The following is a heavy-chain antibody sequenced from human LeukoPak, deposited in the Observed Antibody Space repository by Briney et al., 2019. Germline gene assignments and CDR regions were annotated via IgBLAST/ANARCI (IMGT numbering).Heavy chain of an antibody. CDR2: IHYSGYT. CDR1: GGSINGYY. V-gene: IGHV4-59*08. Sequence: PSETLSLTCTVSGGSINGYYWSWVRLPPGEGLEWIGYIHYSGYTNYNPSLKSRLTISVDTSKNQFSLRLTSVTAADTAVYYCARSANWGSSFDYWGQGTLVTVSS. CDR3: ARSANWGSSFDY. D-gene: IGHD7-27*01. J-gene: IGHJ4*02.